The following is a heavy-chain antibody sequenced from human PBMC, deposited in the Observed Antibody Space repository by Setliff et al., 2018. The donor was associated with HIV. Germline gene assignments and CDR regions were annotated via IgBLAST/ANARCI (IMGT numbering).Heavy chain of an antibody. CDR1: GFTFNNYG. Sequence: PGGSLRLSCAASGFTFNNYGIHWVRQAPGKGLEWVAVIWYDDTNKYYADSVKGRFTISRDDSKNTVFLQLDTLRREDTAVYYCASARIPTGGTSTSLDFWGQGALVTVSS. CDR2: IWYDDTNK. CDR3: ASARIPTGGTSTSLDF. J-gene: IGHJ4*02. V-gene: IGHV3-33*01. D-gene: IGHD1-1*01.